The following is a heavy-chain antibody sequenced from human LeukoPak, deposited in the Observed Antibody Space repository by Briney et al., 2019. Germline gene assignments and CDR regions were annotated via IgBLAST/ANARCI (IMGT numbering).Heavy chain of an antibody. CDR3: AKDRGSGSYYGPPGY. CDR1: GFTFSSYW. D-gene: IGHD1-26*01. CDR2: IKQDGSEK. J-gene: IGHJ4*02. V-gene: IGHV3-7*01. Sequence: PGGSLRLSCAASGFTFSSYWMSWVRQAPGKGLEWVANIKQDGSEKYYVDSVKGRFTISRDNAKNSLYLQMNSLRAEDTAVYYCAKDRGSGSYYGPPGYWGQGTLVTVSS.